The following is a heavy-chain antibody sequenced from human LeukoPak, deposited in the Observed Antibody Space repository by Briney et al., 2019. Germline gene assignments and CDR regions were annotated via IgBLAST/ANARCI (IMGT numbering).Heavy chain of an antibody. CDR1: GYTFTGYY. J-gene: IGHJ3*02. Sequence: ASVKVSCKASGYTFTGYYMHWVRQAPGQGLEWMGWINPNSGGTNYAQKFQGRVTMTRDTSISTAYMELSRLRSDDTAVYYCARARIGYCSSTSCRDAFDIWGQGTMVTVS. D-gene: IGHD2-2*01. V-gene: IGHV1-2*02. CDR3: ARARIGYCSSTSCRDAFDI. CDR2: INPNSGGT.